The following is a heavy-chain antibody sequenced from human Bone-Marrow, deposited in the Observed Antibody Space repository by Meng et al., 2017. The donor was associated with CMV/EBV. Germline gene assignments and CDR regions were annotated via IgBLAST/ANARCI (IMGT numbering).Heavy chain of an antibody. Sequence: ASVKVSCKASGYTFTSYYMHWVRQAPGQGLEWMGIINPNSGGTNYAQKFQGRVTMTRDTSISTAYMELSRLRSDDTAVYYCARESGYCSSTSCYRAFDIWGQGTMVTVSS. CDR2: INPNSGGT. CDR1: GYTFTSYY. J-gene: IGHJ3*02. CDR3: ARESGYCSSTSCYRAFDI. V-gene: IGHV1-2*02. D-gene: IGHD2-2*02.